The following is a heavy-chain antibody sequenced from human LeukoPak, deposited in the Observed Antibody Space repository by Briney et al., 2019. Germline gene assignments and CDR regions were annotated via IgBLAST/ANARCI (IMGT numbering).Heavy chain of an antibody. V-gene: IGHV1-69*05. J-gene: IGHJ4*02. Sequence: ASVKVSCKASGGTFSSYAISWVRQAPGQGLEWMGGIIPIFGTANYAQKFQGRVTITRDTSASTAYMELSSLRSEDTAVYYCARYYYDSSGYPTFDYWGQGTLVTVSS. CDR1: GGTFSSYA. CDR3: ARYYYDSSGYPTFDY. D-gene: IGHD3-22*01. CDR2: IIPIFGTA.